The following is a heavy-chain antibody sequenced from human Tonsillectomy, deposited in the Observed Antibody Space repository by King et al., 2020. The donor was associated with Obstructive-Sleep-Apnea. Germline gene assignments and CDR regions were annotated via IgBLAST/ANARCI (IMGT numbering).Heavy chain of an antibody. CDR3: ARDGGYTYGYYYYYMDV. Sequence: VQLVESGGGLVKPGGSLRLSCAASGFTFSNYAMNWVRQAPGKGLEWVSSISSSSSYIYYADSVKGRFTISRDNAKNSLYLQVNSLRAEDTAVYYCARDGGYTYGYYYYYMDVWGKGTTVTVSS. CDR2: ISSSSSYI. CDR1: GFTFSNYA. V-gene: IGHV3-21*01. J-gene: IGHJ6*03. D-gene: IGHD5-18*01.